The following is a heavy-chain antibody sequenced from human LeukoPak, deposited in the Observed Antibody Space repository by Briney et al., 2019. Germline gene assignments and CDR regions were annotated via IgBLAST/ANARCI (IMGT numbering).Heavy chain of an antibody. V-gene: IGHV1-69*13. Sequence: SVKVSCKASGGTFSRYAINWVRQAPGQGLEWMGGIIPIFGTANYAQKFQGRVTITADESTSTAYMELSSLRSEDTAVYYCARERPGGSHAFDIWGQGTMVTVSS. CDR3: ARERPGGSHAFDI. J-gene: IGHJ3*02. D-gene: IGHD3-16*01. CDR1: GGTFSRYA. CDR2: IIPIFGTA.